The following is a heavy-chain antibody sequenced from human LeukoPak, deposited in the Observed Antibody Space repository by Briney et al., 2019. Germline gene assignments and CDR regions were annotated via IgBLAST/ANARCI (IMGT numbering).Heavy chain of an antibody. V-gene: IGHV3-23*01. CDR1: GFTFNSYA. J-gene: IGHJ3*02. Sequence: GGSLRLSCAASGFTFNSYAMTWVRQAPGKELEWVSTISESGGSTYYADSVKGRFTISRDNSKSTLYLQMNGLRAEDTAVYYCASRRYSTSALDAFNIWGHGTMVTVSS. D-gene: IGHD6-6*01. CDR2: ISESGGST. CDR3: ASRRYSTSALDAFNI.